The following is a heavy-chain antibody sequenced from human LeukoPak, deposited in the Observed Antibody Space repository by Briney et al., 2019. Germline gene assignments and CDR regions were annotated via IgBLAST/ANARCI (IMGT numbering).Heavy chain of an antibody. CDR1: GFTFSSYE. V-gene: IGHV3-48*03. D-gene: IGHD5-24*01. Sequence: GGSLRLSCAASGFTFSSYEINWVRQAPGKGLEWVSYISSSGSTIYYADSVKGRFTISRDNAKNSLYLQMNSLRAEDTAVYYCAREKVQMATINYYYYYMDVWGKGTTVTISS. CDR3: AREKVQMATINYYYYYMDV. J-gene: IGHJ6*03. CDR2: ISSSGSTI.